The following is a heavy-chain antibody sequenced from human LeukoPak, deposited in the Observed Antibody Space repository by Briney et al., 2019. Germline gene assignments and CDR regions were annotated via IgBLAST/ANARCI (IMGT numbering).Heavy chain of an antibody. CDR1: GFTFSRYW. V-gene: IGHV3-7*01. CDR2: IKQDGSEK. CDR3: ARSYFDSSGYYPGAFDI. J-gene: IGHJ3*02. D-gene: IGHD3-22*01. Sequence: GGSLRLSCAASGFTFSRYWMSWVRQAPGKGLEWVANIKQDGSEKYYVDSVKGRFTISRDNAKNSLYLQMSSLRAEDTAVFYCARSYFDSSGYYPGAFDIWGQGTMVTVSS.